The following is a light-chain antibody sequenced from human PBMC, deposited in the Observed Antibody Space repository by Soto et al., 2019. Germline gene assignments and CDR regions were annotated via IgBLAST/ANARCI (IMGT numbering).Light chain of an antibody. CDR1: QSISSY. Sequence: DIQITQSPSSLSASVGDRVTITCRASQSISSYLSWYQQKQGKAPQLLIYDASSLESGVPSRFRGSGSGTECTLPIIRLQPDDYETYYGQQYSSYPWTFGQGTKVDIK. V-gene: IGKV1-5*01. CDR2: DAS. J-gene: IGKJ1*01. CDR3: QQYSSYPWT.